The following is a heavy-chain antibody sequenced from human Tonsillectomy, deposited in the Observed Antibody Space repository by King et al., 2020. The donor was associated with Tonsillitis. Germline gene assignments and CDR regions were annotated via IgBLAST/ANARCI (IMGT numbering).Heavy chain of an antibody. V-gene: IGHV1-2*02. CDR1: GYTFIDYY. D-gene: IGHD2-2*01. Sequence: VQLVESGAEVRKPGASVKVSCTVSGYTFIDYYIHWVRQAPGQGLEWMGWINPKTGVTNSAQRFQGRVTLTRDSSISTAYMQLTSLRSDDTALYYCASQFCTTTSCHVDYWGQGTLVTVPS. CDR3: ASQFCTTTSCHVDY. J-gene: IGHJ4*02. CDR2: INPKTGVT.